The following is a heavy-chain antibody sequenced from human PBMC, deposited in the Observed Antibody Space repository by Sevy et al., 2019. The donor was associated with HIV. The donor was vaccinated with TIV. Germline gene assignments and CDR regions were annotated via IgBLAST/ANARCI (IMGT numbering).Heavy chain of an antibody. CDR1: GGSFSGYY. CDR2: INHSGST. J-gene: IGHJ3*02. Sequence: SETLSLTCAVYGGSFSGYYWSWIRQPPGKGLEWTGEINHSGSTNYNPSLKSRVTISVDTSKNQFSLKLSSVTAADTAVYYCARHCGSTSCSHAFDIWGQGTMVTVSS. CDR3: ARHCGSTSCSHAFDI. V-gene: IGHV4-34*01. D-gene: IGHD2-2*01.